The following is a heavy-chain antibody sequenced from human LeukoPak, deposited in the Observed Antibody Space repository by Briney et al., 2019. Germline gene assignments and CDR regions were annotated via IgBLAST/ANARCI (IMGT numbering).Heavy chain of an antibody. J-gene: IGHJ3*02. Sequence: SETLSLTCTVSGGSLSRYYWSWLRQPPGKGLEGIGYIYYSGSTNYNPSLTSRVTISVDTSKNQFSLKLSSVTAADTAVYYCARDRGYDFWSGYFAVTTDAFDIWGQGTMVTVSS. CDR1: GGSLSRYY. CDR2: IYYSGST. V-gene: IGHV4-59*01. CDR3: ARDRGYDFWSGYFAVTTDAFDI. D-gene: IGHD3-3*01.